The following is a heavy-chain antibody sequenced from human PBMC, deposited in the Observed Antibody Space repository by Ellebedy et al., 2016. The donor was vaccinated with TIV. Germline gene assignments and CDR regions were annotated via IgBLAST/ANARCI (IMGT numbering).Heavy chain of an antibody. CDR3: ARGGSSSWYSGKLDY. D-gene: IGHD6-13*01. CDR2: IYYSGST. J-gene: IGHJ4*02. V-gene: IGHV4-59*08. Sequence: MPSETLSLTCTVSGGSISSYYWSWIRQPPGKGLEWIGYIYYSGSTNYKPSLKSRVTISVATSKNQFSLKLSSVTAADTAVYYCARGGSSSWYSGKLDYWGQGTLVTVSS. CDR1: GGSISSYY.